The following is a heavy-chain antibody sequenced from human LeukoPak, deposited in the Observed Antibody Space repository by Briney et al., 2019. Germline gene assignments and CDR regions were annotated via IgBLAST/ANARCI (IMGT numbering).Heavy chain of an antibody. CDR1: GGSISSGSYY. Sequence: SLSLTCTVSGGSISSGSYYWSWIRQPAGKGLELFGRIYTSGSTNYNPALTTRVTISVSTPKNQFSLKLSSMTAADTAVYYYPRDPSGVAAGWFDRSGQETLVTVSS. J-gene: IGHJ5*02. CDR2: IYTSGST. V-gene: IGHV4-61*02. D-gene: IGHD3-3*01. CDR3: PRDPSGVAAGWFDR.